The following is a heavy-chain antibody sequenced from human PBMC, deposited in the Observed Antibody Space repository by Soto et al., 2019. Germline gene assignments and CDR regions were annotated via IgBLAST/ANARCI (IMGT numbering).Heavy chain of an antibody. CDR2: ISAYNGNT. CDR1: GYTFTSYG. CDR3: ARALTIARSRLYVPFRY. D-gene: IGHD4-17*01. Sequence: QVQLVQSGAEVKKPGASVKVSCKASGYTFTSYGISWVRQAPGQGLEWMGWISAYNGNTNYAQKLQGRVTITTDTSTSKAYMELRSLRSEDTAVYYCARALTIARSRLYVPFRYWGQRNLVTVSS. V-gene: IGHV1-18*01. J-gene: IGHJ4*02.